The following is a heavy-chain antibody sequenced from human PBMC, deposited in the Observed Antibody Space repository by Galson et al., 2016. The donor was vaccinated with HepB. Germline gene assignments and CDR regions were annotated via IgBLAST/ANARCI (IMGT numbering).Heavy chain of an antibody. CDR3: AKWGRGWYHFDI. CDR1: GFTFSSYG. CDR2: ISIDGTKT. V-gene: IGHV3-30*04. Sequence: LRLSCAASGFTFSSYGMHWVRQAPGKGLEWVAVISIDGTKTYYADSVKGRFTISRDSSRNTLSLHLNSLRVEDTAVYYCAKWGRGWYHFDIWGQGTLVSVSS. J-gene: IGHJ4*02. D-gene: IGHD6-19*01.